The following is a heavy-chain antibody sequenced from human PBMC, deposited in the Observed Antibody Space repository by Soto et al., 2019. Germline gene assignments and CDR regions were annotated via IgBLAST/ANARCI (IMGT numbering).Heavy chain of an antibody. CDR3: ARDRGPTYYDFWSGPRGNYYGMDV. Sequence: PGGSLRLSCAASGFTFSSYEMNWVRQAPGKGLEWVSYISSCGSTIYYADSVKGRFTISRDNAKNSLYLQMNSLRAEDTAVYYCARDRGPTYYDFWSGPRGNYYGMDVWGQGTTVTVSS. CDR2: ISSCGSTI. CDR1: GFTFSSYE. D-gene: IGHD3-3*01. V-gene: IGHV3-48*03. J-gene: IGHJ6*02.